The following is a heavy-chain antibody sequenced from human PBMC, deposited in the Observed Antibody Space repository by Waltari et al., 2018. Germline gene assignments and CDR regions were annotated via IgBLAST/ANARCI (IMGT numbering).Heavy chain of an antibody. D-gene: IGHD5-18*01. CDR3: AREAGDTAMNWYFDL. J-gene: IGHJ2*01. V-gene: IGHV4-61*02. CDR2: IYTSGRT. CDR1: GGSISSGSYY. Sequence: QVQLQESGPGLVKPSQTLSLTCTVSGGSISSGSYYWSWIRQPAGKGLEWIGRIYTSGRTNYNPPLKSLVTISVDTSKNQFSLKLSSVTAADTAVYYCAREAGDTAMNWYFDLWGRGTLVTVSS.